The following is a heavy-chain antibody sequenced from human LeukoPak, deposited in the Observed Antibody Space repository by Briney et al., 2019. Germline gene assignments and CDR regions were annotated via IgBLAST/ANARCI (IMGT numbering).Heavy chain of an antibody. Sequence: PGGSLRLSCAASGFTFSGSAMHWVRQAPGKGLEWVGRIRSKNNSYATAYAASVKGRFTITRDDSKNTADLQMNSLKTEDTAVYYCTSRYLGLDIWGQGTLVTVSS. J-gene: IGHJ4*02. CDR2: IRSKNNSYAT. CDR1: GFTFSGSA. D-gene: IGHD3-16*02. V-gene: IGHV3-73*01. CDR3: TSRYLGLDI.